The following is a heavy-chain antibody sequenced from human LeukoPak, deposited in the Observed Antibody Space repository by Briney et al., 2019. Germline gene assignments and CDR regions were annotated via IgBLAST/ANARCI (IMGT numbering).Heavy chain of an antibody. V-gene: IGHV3-30*18. CDR1: GFTFSSYG. CDR2: ISYDGSNK. J-gene: IGHJ6*02. D-gene: IGHD3-9*01. CDR3: AKSADWLFAYYYYGMDV. Sequence: GGSLRLSCAASGFTFSSYGMHWVRQAPGKGLEWVAVISYDGSNKYYADSVKGRFTISRDNSKNTLYLQMNSLRAEDSAVYYCAKSADWLFAYYYYGMDVWGQGTTVTVSS.